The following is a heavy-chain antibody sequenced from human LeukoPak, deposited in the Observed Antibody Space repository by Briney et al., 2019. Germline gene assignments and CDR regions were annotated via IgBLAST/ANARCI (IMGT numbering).Heavy chain of an antibody. V-gene: IGHV4-59*12. CDR1: GGSISTYY. CDR3: ARGSITVVPAFDI. J-gene: IGHJ3*02. CDR2: LYYTGSA. D-gene: IGHD4-23*01. Sequence: SETLSLTCTVSGGSISTYYWSWIRQPPGKGLEWIGCLYYTGSANYNPSLKSRGTISVDTSKNQFSLKLSSVTAADTAVYYCARGSITVVPAFDIWGQGTMFTVSS.